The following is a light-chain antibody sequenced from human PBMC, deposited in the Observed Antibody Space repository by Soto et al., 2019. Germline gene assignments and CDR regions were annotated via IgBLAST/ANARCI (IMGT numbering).Light chain of an antibody. CDR2: AAG. J-gene: IGKJ2*01. Sequence: DIQMTQSPSSLSASVGDRVSITCRASQSIITYLNWYQQRAGEAPKLLIYAAGALRSGVPSRFSGSASGTDFTLTISSLQHEDFATYYCQQSYSTPYTFGQGTRLEI. CDR3: QQSYSTPYT. CDR1: QSIITY. V-gene: IGKV1-39*01.